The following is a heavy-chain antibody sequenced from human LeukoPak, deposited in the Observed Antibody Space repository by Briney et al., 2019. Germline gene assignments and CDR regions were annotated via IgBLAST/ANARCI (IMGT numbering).Heavy chain of an antibody. CDR3: ARDNPPRTLDAFDI. J-gene: IGHJ3*02. CDR2: IYTSGST. V-gene: IGHV4-4*07. Sequence: NPSETLSLTCTVSGGSISSYYWSWLRQPAGKGLEWLGRIYTSGSTNYNPSLKSRVTMSVDTSKNQFSLKLSSVTAADTAVCYCARDNPPRTLDAFDIWGQGTMVTVSS. CDR1: GGSISSYY. D-gene: IGHD1-14*01.